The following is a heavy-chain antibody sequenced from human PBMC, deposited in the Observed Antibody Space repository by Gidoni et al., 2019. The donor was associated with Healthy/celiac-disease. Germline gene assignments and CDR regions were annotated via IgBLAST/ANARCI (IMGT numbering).Heavy chain of an antibody. V-gene: IGHV4-59*11. CDR3: ARVYPPIMTTVTTRAHWFDP. CDR2: IYYSGST. D-gene: IGHD4-4*01. Sequence: QVQLQESGPGLVKPSETLSLTCTVPGGPISSHYWSWIRQPPGKGLEWIGYIYYSGSTNYNPSLKSRVTISVDTSKNQFSLKLSSVTAADTAVYYCARVYPPIMTTVTTRAHWFDPWGQGTLVTVSS. CDR1: GGPISSHY. J-gene: IGHJ5*02.